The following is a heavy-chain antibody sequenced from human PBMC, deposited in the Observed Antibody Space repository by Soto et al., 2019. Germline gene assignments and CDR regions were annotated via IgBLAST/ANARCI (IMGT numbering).Heavy chain of an antibody. V-gene: IGHV4-38-2*01. CDR2: MFHSGST. Sequence: SETLSLTCAVSGYSISSGYYWGWIRQPPGKGLEWIGSMFHSGSTYYNPSLKSRVTISVDTSKNQFSLKLSSVTAADTTVYYCARGHIVVVPTVGWFDPWGHGTLVTVSS. CDR3: ARGHIVVVPTVGWFDP. D-gene: IGHD2-2*01. J-gene: IGHJ5*02. CDR1: GYSISSGYY.